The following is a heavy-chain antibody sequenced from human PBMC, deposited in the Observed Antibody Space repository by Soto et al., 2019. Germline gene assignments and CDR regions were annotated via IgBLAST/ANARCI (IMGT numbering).Heavy chain of an antibody. V-gene: IGHV4-59*13. J-gene: IGHJ6*02. CDR3: ARGVYDYWSGYYAGSGLDV. D-gene: IGHD3-3*01. CDR2: IYYSGNT. Sequence: QVPLQESGPGLVKPSETLSLTCTVSGDSMSPFYWNWIRQSPGKGLEWIGYIYYSGNTNYNPSLKCRVAISVDTSKNQFYLKLSSVTAADTAVYYWARGVYDYWSGYYAGSGLDVWGQGTTVTVSS. CDR1: GDSMSPFY.